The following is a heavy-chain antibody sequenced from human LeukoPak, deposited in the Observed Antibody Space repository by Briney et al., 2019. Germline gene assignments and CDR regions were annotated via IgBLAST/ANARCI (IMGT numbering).Heavy chain of an antibody. Sequence: SETLSLTCTVSGVSISNFYLIWIRPPAGKGLEWIGRIYSGGITIYNPSLKSRVTMSVDTSKNQFSLKLSSVTAADTAVYYCARDRGSDGSDQLDPWGQGTLVTVSS. D-gene: IGHD3-10*01. CDR1: GVSISNFY. CDR2: IYSGGIT. CDR3: ARDRGSDGSDQLDP. V-gene: IGHV4-4*07. J-gene: IGHJ5*02.